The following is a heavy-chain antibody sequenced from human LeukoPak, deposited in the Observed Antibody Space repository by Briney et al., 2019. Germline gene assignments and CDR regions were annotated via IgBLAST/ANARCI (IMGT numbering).Heavy chain of an antibody. D-gene: IGHD6-19*01. CDR1: GFTFSSYA. J-gene: IGHJ4*02. V-gene: IGHV3-23*01. Sequence: PGGSLRLSCAASGFTFSSYAMSWVRQAPGEGLEWGSAISGSGGSTYYADSVRGRFTISRDNSKNTLYLQMNSLRAEDTAVYYCAKGVYSSGWYYFDYWGQGTLVTVSS. CDR3: AKGVYSSGWYYFDY. CDR2: ISGSGGST.